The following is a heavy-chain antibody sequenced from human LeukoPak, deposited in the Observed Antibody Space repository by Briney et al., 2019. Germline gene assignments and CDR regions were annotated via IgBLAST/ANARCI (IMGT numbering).Heavy chain of an antibody. D-gene: IGHD6-13*01. CDR2: IYHSGST. J-gene: IGHJ5*02. CDR3: ARNRLSAAGIFDP. V-gene: IGHV4-39*01. Sequence: PSETLSLTCTVSGGSISSSFYYWGWIRQPPGKGLEWIGSIYHSGSTYYNPSLKSRVTISVDTSRNQFSLNLSSVTAADTAVYYCARNRLSAAGIFDPWGQGTLVTVSS. CDR1: GGSISSSFYY.